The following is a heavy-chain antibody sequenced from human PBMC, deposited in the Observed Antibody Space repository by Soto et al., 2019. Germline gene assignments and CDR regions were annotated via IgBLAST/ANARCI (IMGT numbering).Heavy chain of an antibody. CDR2: IYYSGST. V-gene: IGHV4-39*01. J-gene: IGHJ4*02. CDR3: ASNIEGYYYDSSGYSSFDY. D-gene: IGHD3-22*01. Sequence: SETLSLTXTVSGGSISSSSYYWGWIRQPPGKGLEWIGSIYYSGSTYYNPSLKSRVTISVDTSKNQFSLKLSSVTAADTAVYYCASNIEGYYYDSSGYSSFDYWGQGTLVTVSS. CDR1: GGSISSSSYY.